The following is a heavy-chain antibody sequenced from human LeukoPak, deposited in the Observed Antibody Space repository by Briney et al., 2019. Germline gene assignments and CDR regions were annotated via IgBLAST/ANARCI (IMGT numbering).Heavy chain of an antibody. J-gene: IGHJ5*02. Sequence: GASVKVSCKASGYTFTSYYMHWVRQAPGQGLEWMGIINPSGGSTSYAQKFQGRVTMTRDTSTSTVYMELSSLRSEDTAVYYCARDRRVVVVPAAINTNWFDPWGQGTLVTVSS. CDR1: GYTFTSYY. CDR3: ARDRRVVVVPAAINTNWFDP. CDR2: INPSGGST. D-gene: IGHD2-2*01. V-gene: IGHV1-46*01.